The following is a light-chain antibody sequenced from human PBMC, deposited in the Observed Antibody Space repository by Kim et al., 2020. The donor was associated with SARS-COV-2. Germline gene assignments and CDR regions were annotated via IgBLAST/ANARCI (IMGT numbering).Light chain of an antibody. CDR3: QQYGDPPRT. J-gene: IGKJ1*01. CDR2: AAS. CDR1: QRGRSSY. Sequence: AGENSLPTYRARQRGRSSYLAWYQQKPGPAPRLLISAASTMDAGIPDRFSGSGSETDFTLTISRLEPEDFAVYCCQQYGDPPRTFGQGTKVDIK. V-gene: IGKV3-20*01.